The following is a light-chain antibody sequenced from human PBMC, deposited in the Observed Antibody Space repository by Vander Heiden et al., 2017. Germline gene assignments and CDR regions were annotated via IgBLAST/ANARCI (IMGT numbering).Light chain of an antibody. V-gene: IGLV2-23*02. CDR2: EVN. CDR1: SSDVGNYNL. CDR3: GSYEGSTTL. Sequence: QSALTQPASVSGSPGQSITISCTGTSSDVGNYNLVSWYQQHPGKAPKLIIYEVNKRPSGVSNHFSGSKSGNTASLTISGRQAEDEADYYCGSYEGSTTLFGGGTKVTV. J-gene: IGLJ2*01.